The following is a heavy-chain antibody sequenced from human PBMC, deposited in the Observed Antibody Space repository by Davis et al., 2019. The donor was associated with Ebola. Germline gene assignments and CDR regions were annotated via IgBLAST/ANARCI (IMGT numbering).Heavy chain of an antibody. CDR2: ISYDETDK. J-gene: IGHJ4*02. D-gene: IGHD3-10*01. V-gene: IGHV3-30*04. Sequence: PGGSLRLSCTASGFTFSSFSMFWVRQAPGKGLEWVAIISYDETDKLYADSVKGRFTISRDNSKNTVYLQLNSLRSDDTAVHYCARASDLGFGSGTYYNAIDYWGQGALVAVSS. CDR1: GFTFSSFS. CDR3: ARASDLGFGSGTYYNAIDY.